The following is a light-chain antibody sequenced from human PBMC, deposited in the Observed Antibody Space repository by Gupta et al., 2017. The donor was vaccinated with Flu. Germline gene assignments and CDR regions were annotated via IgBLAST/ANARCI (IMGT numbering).Light chain of an antibody. CDR1: QRLGCY. CDR3: NQRNTSLT. Sequence: PANLSLSRGEGATRSCRVSQRLGCYLEWQQQKPGQAPRLIINDASNSATGITGSFSGSGYTTDFTLTSSGQEDEDFAVYYGNQRNTSLTFGHGTQVEI. CDR2: DAS. V-gene: IGKV3-11*01. J-gene: IGKJ3*01.